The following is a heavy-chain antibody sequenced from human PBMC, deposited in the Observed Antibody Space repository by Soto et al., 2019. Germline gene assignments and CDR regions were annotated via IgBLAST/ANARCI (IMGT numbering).Heavy chain of an antibody. V-gene: IGHV1-46*03. Sequence: GASVKVSCKASGYTFTSYYMHWVRQAPGQGLEWMGIINPSGGSTSYAQKFQGRVTMTRDTSTSTVYMELSSLRSEDTAVYYCARDAVRGYSGYPVRYYYMDVWGKGTTVTVSS. CDR3: ARDAVRGYSGYPVRYYYMDV. CDR1: GYTFTSYY. D-gene: IGHD5-12*01. CDR2: INPSGGST. J-gene: IGHJ6*03.